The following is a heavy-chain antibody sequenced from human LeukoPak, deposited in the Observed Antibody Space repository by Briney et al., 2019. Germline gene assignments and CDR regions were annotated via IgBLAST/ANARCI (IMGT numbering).Heavy chain of an antibody. V-gene: IGHV3-7*02. J-gene: IGHJ4*02. CDR3: ARSDYGSVDY. CDR2: INQDGSQT. Sequence: PGGSLRLSCAASGFTFNNYWMSWVRQPPGRGLEWVANINQDGSQTYYVDSVTGRFTISRDNAKNSLYLQMNSLRAEGMAVYYCARSDYGSVDYWGQGTLVTVSS. D-gene: IGHD3-10*01. CDR1: GFTFNNYW.